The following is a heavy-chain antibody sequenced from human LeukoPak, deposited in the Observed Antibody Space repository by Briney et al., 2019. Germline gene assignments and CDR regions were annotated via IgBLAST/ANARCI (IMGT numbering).Heavy chain of an antibody. D-gene: IGHD6-6*01. Sequence: SVKVSCKASGGTFSSYAISWVRQAPGQGLEWMGGIIPIFGTANYAQKFQGRVTITTDESTSTAYMELSSLRSEDTAVYYCARGRWLGYSSSSGLWFDPWGQGTLVTVSS. CDR1: GGTFSSYA. CDR2: IIPIFGTA. V-gene: IGHV1-69*05. J-gene: IGHJ5*02. CDR3: ARGRWLGYSSSSGLWFDP.